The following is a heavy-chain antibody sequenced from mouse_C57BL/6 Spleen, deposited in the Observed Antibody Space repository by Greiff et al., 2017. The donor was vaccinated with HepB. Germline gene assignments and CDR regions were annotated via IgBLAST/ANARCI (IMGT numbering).Heavy chain of an antibody. CDR1: GFTFSNYW. V-gene: IGHV6-3*01. CDR2: IRLKSDNYAT. J-gene: IGHJ2*01. Sequence: EVQLVESGGGLVQPGGSLKLSCVASGFTFSNYWMNWVRQSPEKGLEWVAQIRLKSDNYATHYAESVKGRFTISRDDSKSSVYLQMNTLRAEDTGIYYCAGRGYYFDYWGQGTTLTVSS. CDR3: AGRGYYFDY.